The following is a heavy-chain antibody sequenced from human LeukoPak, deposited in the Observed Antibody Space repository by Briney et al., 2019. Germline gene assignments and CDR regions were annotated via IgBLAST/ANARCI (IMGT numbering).Heavy chain of an antibody. J-gene: IGHJ4*02. V-gene: IGHV4-59*01. Sequence: SETLSLTFTVSDGSISSYYWSWIRQPPGKGLEWIGYIYYSGSTNYNPSLKSRVTISVDTSKNQFSLKLSSVTAADTAVYYCARSNWNYDGHFDYWGQGTLATVSS. CDR1: DGSISSYY. CDR3: ARSNWNYDGHFDY. D-gene: IGHD1-7*01. CDR2: IYYSGST.